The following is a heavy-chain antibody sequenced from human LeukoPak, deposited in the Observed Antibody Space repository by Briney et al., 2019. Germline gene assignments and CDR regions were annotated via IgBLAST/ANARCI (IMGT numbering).Heavy chain of an antibody. D-gene: IGHD2-21*02. J-gene: IGHJ6*03. Sequence: ASVKVSCKASGYTFTGYYMHWVRQAPGQGLEWMGWINPNSGGTNYAQKFQGRVTMTRDTSISTAYMELSRLRSDDTAVYYCAREYCGGDCSHYYYYMDVWGKGTTVTVSS. CDR2: INPNSGGT. CDR1: GYTFTGYY. CDR3: AREYCGGDCSHYYYYMDV. V-gene: IGHV1-2*02.